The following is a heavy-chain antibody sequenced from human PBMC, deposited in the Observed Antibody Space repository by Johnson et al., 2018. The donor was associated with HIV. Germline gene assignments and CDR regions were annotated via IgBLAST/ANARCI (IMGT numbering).Heavy chain of an antibody. CDR2: ISYDGSNK. J-gene: IGHJ3*02. CDR1: GFTFSTYA. D-gene: IGHD1-26*01. CDR3: ARDKVDDAFDI. V-gene: IGHV3-30-3*01. Sequence: QVQLVESGGGVVQPGRSLRLSCAASGFTFSTYALHWVRQAPGKGLEWVAFISYDGSNKYYADSVKGRFTISRDNSKNTLYLQMYSLRAEDTAVYYCARDKVDDAFDIWGQGTMVTVSS.